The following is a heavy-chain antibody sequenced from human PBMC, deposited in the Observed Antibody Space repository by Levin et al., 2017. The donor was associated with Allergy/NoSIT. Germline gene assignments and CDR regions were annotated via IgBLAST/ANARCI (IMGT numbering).Heavy chain of an antibody. CDR3: AHTWKYGSGRSGMDV. Sequence: SGPTLVKPTQTLTLTCSFSGFSLSTSGVGVGWIRQPPGKALEWLALIYWDNGKRYSPSLKSRLTITKDTSKNQVVLTMTNMDPVDTATYYCAHTWKYGSGRSGMDVWGQGTTVTVSS. CDR1: GFSLSTSGVG. V-gene: IGHV2-5*02. J-gene: IGHJ6*02. D-gene: IGHD3-10*01. CDR2: IYWDNGK.